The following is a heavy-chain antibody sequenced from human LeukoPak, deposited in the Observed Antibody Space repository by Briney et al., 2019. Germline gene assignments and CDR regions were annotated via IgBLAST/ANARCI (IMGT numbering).Heavy chain of an antibody. J-gene: IGHJ4*02. CDR2: VKHDGSFT. Sequence: GGSLSLSCAASGFTFSSYGMHWVRQAPGKGLDWVAVVKHDGSFTSYAASVKGRFTISRDNSKNTVVLQMNSLSVDDTAIYYCARQSLEPYGLDNWGQGMLVTVAS. CDR1: GFTFSSYG. CDR3: ARQSLEPYGLDN. D-gene: IGHD3-10*01. V-gene: IGHV3-30*19.